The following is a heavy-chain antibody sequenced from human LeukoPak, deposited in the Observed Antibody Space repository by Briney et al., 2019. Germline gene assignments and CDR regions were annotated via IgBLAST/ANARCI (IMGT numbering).Heavy chain of an antibody. D-gene: IGHD3-9*01. V-gene: IGHV1-2*02. CDR3: ARDTGPDILTGYYRSYYYYGMDV. J-gene: IGHJ6*02. CDR1: GFTFTGYY. CDR2: INPNSGGT. Sequence: ASVKVSCKASGFTFTGYYMHWVRQAPGQGFEWMGWINPNSGGTNYAQKFQGRVTMTRDTSISTAYMELSRLRSDDTAVYYCARDTGPDILTGYYRSYYYYGMDVWGQGTTVTVSS.